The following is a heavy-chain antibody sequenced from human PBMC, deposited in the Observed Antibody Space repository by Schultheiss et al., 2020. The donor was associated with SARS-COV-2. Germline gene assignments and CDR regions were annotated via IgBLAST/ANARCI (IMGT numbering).Heavy chain of an antibody. CDR1: GFTFSDYY. Sequence: GESLKISCAASGFTFSDYYMSWIRQAPGKGLEWVSYISSSGSTIYYADSVKGRFTISRDNAKNLLYLQMNSLRAEDTAVYYCARAPPGEPTDSRDRYWGQGTLVTVSS. D-gene: IGHD3-16*01. CDR3: ARAPPGEPTDSRDRY. J-gene: IGHJ4*02. CDR2: ISSSGSTI. V-gene: IGHV3-11*01.